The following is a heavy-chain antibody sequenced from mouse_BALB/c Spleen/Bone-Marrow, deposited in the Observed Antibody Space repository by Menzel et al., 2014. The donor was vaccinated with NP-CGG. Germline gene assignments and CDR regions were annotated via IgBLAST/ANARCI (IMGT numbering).Heavy chain of an antibody. Sequence: KLVESGGGFVQPGGSMKLSCVASGFTFSNYWINWVRQSPEKGLEWVAEIRLKSNNYATHYAESVKGRFTISRDDSESSVYLQMNNLRAEDTGIYYCTSMRRRGFAYWGQGTLVTVSA. V-gene: IGHV6-6*02. D-gene: IGHD2-3*01. CDR3: TSMRRRGFAY. CDR1: GFTFSNYW. J-gene: IGHJ3*01. CDR2: IRLKSNNYAT.